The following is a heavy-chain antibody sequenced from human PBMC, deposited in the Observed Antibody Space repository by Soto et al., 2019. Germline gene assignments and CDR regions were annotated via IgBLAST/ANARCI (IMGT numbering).Heavy chain of an antibody. J-gene: IGHJ4*02. CDR1: GFTFSSYA. D-gene: IGHD3-10*01. Sequence: AGGSLRLSCAASGFTFSSYAMSWVRQAPGKGLEWVSAISGSGGSTYYADSVKGRFTISRDNSKNTLYLQMNSLRAEDTAVYYCAKDRAYYGSGSYYVFDYWGQGTLVTVSS. CDR3: AKDRAYYGSGSYYVFDY. V-gene: IGHV3-23*01. CDR2: ISGSGGST.